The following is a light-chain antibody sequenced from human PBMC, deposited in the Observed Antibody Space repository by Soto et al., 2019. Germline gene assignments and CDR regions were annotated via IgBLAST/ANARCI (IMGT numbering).Light chain of an antibody. J-gene: IGKJ1*01. V-gene: IGKV3-11*01. CDR1: QSVSSY. CDR2: DAS. Sequence: EIVLTQSPATLSLSPGERATLSCRASQSVSSYLAWYQQKPSQAPRLLIYDASNRATGIPARFSGSGSGTDFTLTISSLEPEDFAVYYCQQRSNYWTFGQGTKVEIK. CDR3: QQRSNYWT.